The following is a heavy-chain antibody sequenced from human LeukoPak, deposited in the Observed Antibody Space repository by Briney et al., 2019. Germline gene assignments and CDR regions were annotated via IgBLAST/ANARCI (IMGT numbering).Heavy chain of an antibody. V-gene: IGHV4-39*01. D-gene: IGHD5-18*01. Sequence: SETLSLTCTVSGGSISSSSYYWGWIRKPPGKGLEWIGSIYYSGNTYYNPSLKSRVTISVDTSKNQFSLNLSSVTAADTAVYYCARSLTDNVETAMAPAGYWGQGTLITVSS. CDR2: IYYSGNT. CDR1: GGSISSSSYY. J-gene: IGHJ4*02. CDR3: ARSLTDNVETAMAPAGY.